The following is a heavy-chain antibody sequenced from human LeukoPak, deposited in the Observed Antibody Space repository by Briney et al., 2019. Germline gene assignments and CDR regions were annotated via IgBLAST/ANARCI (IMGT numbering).Heavy chain of an antibody. J-gene: IGHJ4*02. D-gene: IGHD5-18*01. V-gene: IGHV3-43*01. CDR2: INWDGGTT. CDR1: GFTFDEYT. Sequence: GGSLRLSCAASGFTFDEYTMHWVRQAPGKGLEWVSLINWDGGTTYYADSVKGRFTISRDNSKNSVYLQMNSLRTEDIALYYCAQDSQGGYSYWRNWGQGTLVTVSS. CDR3: AQDSQGGYSYWRN.